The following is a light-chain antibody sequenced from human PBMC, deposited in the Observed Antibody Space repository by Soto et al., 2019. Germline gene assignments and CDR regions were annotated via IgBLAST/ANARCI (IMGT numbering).Light chain of an antibody. J-gene: IGKJ1*01. Sequence: EIVMTQSPATLSVSPGEGATLSCRAGQSVSSNLVWYQQKPGQAPRLLIYGAPTRATGIPARFTGSGSGTEFTLTISGLQSEDFALYYCQQYQNLWTFGQGTQGGYQ. CDR2: GAP. CDR3: QQYQNLWT. V-gene: IGKV3-15*01. CDR1: QSVSSN.